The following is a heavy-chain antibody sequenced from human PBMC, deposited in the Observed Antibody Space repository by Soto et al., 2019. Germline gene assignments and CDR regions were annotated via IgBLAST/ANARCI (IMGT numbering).Heavy chain of an antibody. Sequence: EVQLVESGGGLVQPGGSLRLSCAASGFTFSSFWMHWVRQTPGKGPVWVSRISTDGSSTGYADSVKGRFTISRASAKNTLYLLMDSLSGEDTAIYYCARGGTVTTRWGLFDYLGQGTLVTVSS. CDR1: GFTFSSFW. J-gene: IGHJ4*02. V-gene: IGHV3-74*01. CDR3: ARGGTVTTRWGLFDY. D-gene: IGHD4-17*01. CDR2: ISTDGSST.